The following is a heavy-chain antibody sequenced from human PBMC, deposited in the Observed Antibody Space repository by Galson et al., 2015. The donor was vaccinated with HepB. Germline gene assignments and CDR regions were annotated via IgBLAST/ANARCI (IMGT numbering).Heavy chain of an antibody. Sequence: PALVKPTQTLTLTCTFSGFSLSTSGVGVGWIRQPPGKALEWLALIYWDDDKRYSPSLKSRLTFTKDTSKTQVVLTMTNVGPVDTATYYCAHRPSYFSGTYYNWFDPWGQGTLVTVSS. V-gene: IGHV2-5*02. CDR2: IYWDDDK. J-gene: IGHJ5*02. CDR3: AHRPSYFSGTYYNWFDP. CDR1: GFSLSTSGVG. D-gene: IGHD3-10*01.